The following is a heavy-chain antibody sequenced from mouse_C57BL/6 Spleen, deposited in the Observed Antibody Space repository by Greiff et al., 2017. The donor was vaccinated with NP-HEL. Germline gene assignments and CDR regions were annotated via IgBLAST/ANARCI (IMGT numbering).Heavy chain of an antibody. J-gene: IGHJ2*01. Sequence: QVQLQQSGAELVRPGASVTLSCKASGYTFTDYEMHWVKQTPVHGLEWIGAIDPETGGTAYNQKFKGKAILTADKSSSTAYMELHSLTSEDSAVYYCTKLTPLFDYWGQGTTLTVSS. CDR1: GYTFTDYE. CDR2: IDPETGGT. CDR3: TKLTPLFDY. V-gene: IGHV1-15*01.